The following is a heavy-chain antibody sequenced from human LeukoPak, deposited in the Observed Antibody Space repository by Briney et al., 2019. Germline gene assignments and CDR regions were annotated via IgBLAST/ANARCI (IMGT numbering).Heavy chain of an antibody. CDR2: IYNDGST. Sequence: GGSLRLSCAASGFTVSNNYMSWVRQAPGKGLEWLSVIYNDGSTYYVDSVKGRFTISRDNSKNTLYLQMNSLRVEDTAVYYCARGRNSFGIASSSWSHDVFDIWGQGTMVTVSS. V-gene: IGHV3-53*01. J-gene: IGHJ3*02. CDR3: ARGRNSFGIASSSWSHDVFDI. D-gene: IGHD6-13*01. CDR1: GFTVSNNY.